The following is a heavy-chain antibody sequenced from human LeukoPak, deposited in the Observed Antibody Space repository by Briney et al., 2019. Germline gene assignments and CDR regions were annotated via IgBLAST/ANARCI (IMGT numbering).Heavy chain of an antibody. J-gene: IGHJ5*02. CDR3: TRDSGTTGVVKFDP. V-gene: IGHV4-34*01. CDR2: INDSGST. Sequence: SETLSLTCAVYGGSLSGYYWSWIRQSPGKGLEWIGEINDSGSTNYNPSLKSRVTISVDTSKNQFSLRLTSVTAADTAVYYCTRDSGTTGVVKFDPWGQGILVTVSS. D-gene: IGHD4-23*01. CDR1: GGSLSGYY.